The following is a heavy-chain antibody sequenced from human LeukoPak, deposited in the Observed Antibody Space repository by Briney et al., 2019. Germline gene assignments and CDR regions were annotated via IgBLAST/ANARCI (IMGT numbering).Heavy chain of an antibody. V-gene: IGHV1-46*01. J-gene: IGHJ4*02. Sequence: GASVKVSCKASGYTFTSHYMHWVRQAPGQGLEWMGIINPSGGSTSYAQKFQGRVTMTRDTSTSTAYMELRSLRSDDTAVYYCAREMGYCSGGSCYYVYWGQGTLVTISS. D-gene: IGHD2-15*01. CDR2: INPSGGST. CDR3: AREMGYCSGGSCYYVY. CDR1: GYTFTSHY.